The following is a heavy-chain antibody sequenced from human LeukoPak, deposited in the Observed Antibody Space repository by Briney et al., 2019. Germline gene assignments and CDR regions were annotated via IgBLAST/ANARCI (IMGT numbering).Heavy chain of an antibody. CDR1: GYTFTSHY. CDR3: AREGRAWLVYVY. D-gene: IGHD6-19*01. CDR2: VNPSGGST. Sequence: ASVKVSCKASGYTFTSHYIHWVRQAPGQGLEWMGTVNPSGGSTRYAQKFQGRVTMTRDKSTSTVYMELSSLRSEDTAAYYCAREGRAWLVYVYWGQGTLVTVSS. V-gene: IGHV1-46*01. J-gene: IGHJ4*02.